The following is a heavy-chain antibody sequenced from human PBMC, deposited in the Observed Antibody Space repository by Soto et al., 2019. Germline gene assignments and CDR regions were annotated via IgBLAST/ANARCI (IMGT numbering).Heavy chain of an antibody. CDR2: INSDGSTT. Sequence: EVQLVESGGGLVQPGGSLRLSCAASGFTFSNHWMHWVRQAPGKGLEWVSRINSDGSTTTYADSVKGRFTIFRHNAKNTLSLQLNSLRAEDTALYYCARGYSSGPDYWGQGTLVTVSS. CDR3: ARGYSSGPDY. D-gene: IGHD6-19*01. V-gene: IGHV3-74*01. CDR1: GFTFSNHW. J-gene: IGHJ4*02.